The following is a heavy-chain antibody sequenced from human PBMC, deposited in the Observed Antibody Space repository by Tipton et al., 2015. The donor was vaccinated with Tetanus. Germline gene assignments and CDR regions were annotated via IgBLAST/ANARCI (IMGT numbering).Heavy chain of an antibody. Sequence: QLVQSGAEAKKSGESLKISCKASGYSFTSYWIGWVRQMPGKGLEWMGIIYPGDFEIRYSPSFQGQVTISADKSINTAYLQWDRLEASDTAIYYCARRKGGYVGYYFDFWAQGTLVTVSA. CDR2: IYPGDFEI. V-gene: IGHV5-51*01. J-gene: IGHJ4*02. D-gene: IGHD5-12*01. CDR1: GYSFTSYW. CDR3: ARRKGGYVGYYFDF.